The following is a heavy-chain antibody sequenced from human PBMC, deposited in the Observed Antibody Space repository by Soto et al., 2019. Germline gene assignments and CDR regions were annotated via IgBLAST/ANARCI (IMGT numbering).Heavy chain of an antibody. CDR2: ISYDGSNK. CDR1: GFTFSSYA. D-gene: IGHD6-19*01. CDR3: ARGVSWLEPNNWFDH. J-gene: IGHJ5*02. V-gene: IGHV3-30-3*01. Sequence: GGSLRLSCAASGFTFSSYAMHWVRQAPGKGLEWVAVISYDGSNKYYADSVKGRFTISRDNSKNTLYLQMNSLRAEDTAVYYCARGVSWLEPNNWFDHWGQGTLVTVSS.